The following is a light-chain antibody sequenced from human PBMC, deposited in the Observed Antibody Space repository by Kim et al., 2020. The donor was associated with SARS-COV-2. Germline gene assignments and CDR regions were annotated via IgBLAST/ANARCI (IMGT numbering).Light chain of an antibody. CDR3: QRRGNWPSPT. CDR2: EAA. V-gene: IGKV3-11*01. J-gene: IGKJ4*01. Sequence: SPEERETVSGSASESVGSYIAGDRYKPGPARGPMMYEAANRATGIRARFSGSGSGTDFTLTISSLEPEDFEVYYCQRRGNWPSPTFGEGTKVDIK. CDR1: ESVGSY.